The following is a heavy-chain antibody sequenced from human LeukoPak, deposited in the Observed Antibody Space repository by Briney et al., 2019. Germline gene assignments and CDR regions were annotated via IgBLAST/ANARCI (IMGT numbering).Heavy chain of an antibody. Sequence: ASVKVSCKASEYTFTDYYIHWVRQAPGQGLEWMGWINPNSGGTNYAQRFQGRVTMTRDTSIITAYMELTRLRSDDTAVYYCARAVVATFATDYWGQGTLVTVSS. J-gene: IGHJ4*02. CDR1: EYTFTDYY. CDR3: ARAVVATFATDY. CDR2: INPNSGGT. V-gene: IGHV1-2*02. D-gene: IGHD5-12*01.